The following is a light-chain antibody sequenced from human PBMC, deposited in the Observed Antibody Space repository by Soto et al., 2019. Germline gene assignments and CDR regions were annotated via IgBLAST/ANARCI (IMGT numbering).Light chain of an antibody. CDR1: SGHSSYA. J-gene: IGLJ2*01. CDR3: QTWGTGIQV. V-gene: IGLV4-69*01. Sequence: QPVLTQSPSASASLGASVKLTCTLSSGHSSYAIAWHQQHPEKGPRYLMKLNSAGSHSKGDGIPDRFSGSSSGAERYLTFSSLQSEDEADYYCQTWGTGIQVFGGGTKVTVL. CDR2: LNSAGSH.